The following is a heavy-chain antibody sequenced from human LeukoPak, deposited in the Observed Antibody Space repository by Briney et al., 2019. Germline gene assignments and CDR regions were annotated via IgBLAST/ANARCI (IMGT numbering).Heavy chain of an antibody. CDR1: GFTFNSYG. D-gene: IGHD3-10*01. CDR2: IWYDGSNK. Sequence: PGRSLRLSCAASGFTFNSYGMHWVRQAPGKGLEWVGIIWYDGSNKYYADSVKGRFTISRDNSKNTLYLQMNSLRAEDTAVYYCARDSYYGSGSRGDFDYWGQGTLVTVSS. J-gene: IGHJ4*02. CDR3: ARDSYYGSGSRGDFDY. V-gene: IGHV3-33*01.